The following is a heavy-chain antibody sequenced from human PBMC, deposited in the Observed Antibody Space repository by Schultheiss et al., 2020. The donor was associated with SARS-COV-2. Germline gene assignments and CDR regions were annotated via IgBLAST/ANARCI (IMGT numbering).Heavy chain of an antibody. CDR3: ARVRKTGAEAFDI. J-gene: IGHJ3*02. CDR1: GFTFSSYS. Sequence: GGSLRLSCAASGFTFSSYSMNWVRQAPGKGLEWVSYISSSSSTIYYADSVKGRFTISRDNAKNSLYLQMNSLRAEDTAVYYCARVRKTGAEAFDIWGQGTMVTVSS. D-gene: IGHD7-27*01. CDR2: ISSSSSTI. V-gene: IGHV3-48*04.